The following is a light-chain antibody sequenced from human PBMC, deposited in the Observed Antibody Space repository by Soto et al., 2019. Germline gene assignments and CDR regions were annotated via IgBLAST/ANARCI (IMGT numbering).Light chain of an antibody. CDR3: QQGYSTLWT. Sequence: DIQMTQSPSSLSSSVGDIITITCRASQSISIYLNWYQQKPGKAPKLLISVASSLQSGVPSRFSGSGSGTDFTLTISSLQPEDFATYYCQQGYSTLWTFGQGTKVDIK. V-gene: IGKV1-39*01. CDR1: QSISIY. J-gene: IGKJ1*01. CDR2: VAS.